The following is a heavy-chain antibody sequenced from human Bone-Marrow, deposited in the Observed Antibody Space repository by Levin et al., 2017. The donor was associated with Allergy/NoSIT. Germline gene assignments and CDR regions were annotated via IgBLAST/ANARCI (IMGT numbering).Heavy chain of an antibody. Sequence: SETLSLTCTVSGGSISSYYWSWIRQPPGKGLEWIGYIYYSGSTNYNPSLKSRVIISVDTSKNQFSLKLSSVTAADTAVYYCASSPYSSSWYFGENAFDIWGQGTMVTVSS. J-gene: IGHJ3*02. V-gene: IGHV4-59*01. CDR3: ASSPYSSSWYFGENAFDI. CDR1: GGSISSYY. CDR2: IYYSGST. D-gene: IGHD6-13*01.